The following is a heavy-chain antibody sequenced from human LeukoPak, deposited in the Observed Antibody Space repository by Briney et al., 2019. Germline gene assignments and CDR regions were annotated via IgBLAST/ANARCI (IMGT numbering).Heavy chain of an antibody. CDR1: GGSISSYY. J-gene: IGHJ5*02. Sequence: SETLSLTCTVSGGSISSYYWSWIRQPPGKGLEWIGYIYYSGSTNYNPSLKSRVTISVDASKNQFSLKLSSVTAADTAVYYCARTGYSSSSLDWFDPWGQGTLVTVSS. D-gene: IGHD6-6*01. CDR3: ARTGYSSSSLDWFDP. V-gene: IGHV4-59*08. CDR2: IYYSGST.